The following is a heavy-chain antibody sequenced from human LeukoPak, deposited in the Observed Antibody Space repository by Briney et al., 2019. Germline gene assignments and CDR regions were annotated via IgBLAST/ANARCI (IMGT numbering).Heavy chain of an antibody. CDR2: IWPDGSNK. CDR1: GFTFSGYG. V-gene: IGHV3-33*01. J-gene: IGHJ4*02. Sequence: GSLRLSCATSGFTFSGYGMHWVRQAPGKGLEWVTVIWPDGSNKYYADSVKGRFTISRDNSKNTLYLQMNSLRAEDTAVYYCVRGYYAGRGHHFEYWGQGTLVTVSS. CDR3: VRGYYAGRGHHFEY. D-gene: IGHD3-22*01.